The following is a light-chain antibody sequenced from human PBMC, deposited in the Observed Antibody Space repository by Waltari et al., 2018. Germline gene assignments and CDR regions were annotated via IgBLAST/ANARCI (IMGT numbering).Light chain of an antibody. CDR3: SSYAGRDNLL. J-gene: IGLJ2*01. Sequence: QSALTQLPSASGSPGQSVTLSCSGTSTDLTTYNYVSWYQHHPGRAPNLLLYEVSNRPPGSPSRFSASTSGNTASLTVSGLQTEDEAVYYCSSYAGRDNLLFGGGTKLTVL. CDR2: EVS. V-gene: IGLV2-8*01. CDR1: STDLTTYNY.